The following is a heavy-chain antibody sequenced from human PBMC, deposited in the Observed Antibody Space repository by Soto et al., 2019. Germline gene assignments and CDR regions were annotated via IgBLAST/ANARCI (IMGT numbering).Heavy chain of an antibody. CDR2: MNPNSGNT. J-gene: IGHJ6*03. CDR3: ARGTHYDFWSGYLIPYYYYMDV. D-gene: IGHD3-3*01. V-gene: IGHV1-8*01. Sequence: ASVKVSCKASGYTFTSYDINWVRQATGQGLEWMGWMNPNSGNTGYAQKFQGRVTMTRNTSISTAYMELSSLRSEDTAVYYCARGTHYDFWSGYLIPYYYYMDVWGKGTTVTVS. CDR1: GYTFTSYD.